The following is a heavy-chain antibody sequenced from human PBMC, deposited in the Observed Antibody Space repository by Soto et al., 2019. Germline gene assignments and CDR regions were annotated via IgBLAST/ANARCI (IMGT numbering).Heavy chain of an antibody. J-gene: IGHJ4*02. CDR3: AKDKPGTTSFDY. CDR2: ISERGDTT. CDR1: GFSIRTNA. V-gene: IGHV3-23*01. Sequence: GGSLRLSCAASGFSIRTNAMYWVRQAPGKGLEWVSGISERGDTTHYADSVKGRFTISRDTSKNTLYLQLNTLRADDTAVYYCAKDKPGTTSFDYWGQGILVTVSS. D-gene: IGHD1-1*01.